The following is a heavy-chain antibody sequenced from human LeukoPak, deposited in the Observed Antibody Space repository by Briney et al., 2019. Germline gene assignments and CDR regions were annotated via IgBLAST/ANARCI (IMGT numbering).Heavy chain of an antibody. CDR2: IDWDDDK. Sequence: SGPTLLKPTQTLTLTCTFSGFSLSTRGMCVSWIRQPPGKALEWLARIDWDDDKYYSTSLKTRLTISKDTSKNQVVLTMTNMDPVDTATYYCARISPDYYDSSGYFDYWGQGTLVTVSS. J-gene: IGHJ4*02. CDR1: GFSLSTRGMC. V-gene: IGHV2-70*11. CDR3: ARISPDYYDSSGYFDY. D-gene: IGHD3-22*01.